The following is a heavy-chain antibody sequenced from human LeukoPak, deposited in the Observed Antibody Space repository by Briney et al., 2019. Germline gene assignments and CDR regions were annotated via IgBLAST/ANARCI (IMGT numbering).Heavy chain of an antibody. CDR3: ARETGSYKGNYFDY. J-gene: IGHJ4*02. CDR2: ISAYNGNT. Sequence: ASVKVSCKASGYTFTNYGISWVRQAPGQGLEWMGWISAYNGNTNYAQKLQGRVTMTTDTPTSTAYMEVRSLRSDDTAVYYCARETGSYKGNYFDYWGQGTLVTVSS. CDR1: GYTFTNYG. D-gene: IGHD3-9*01. V-gene: IGHV1-18*04.